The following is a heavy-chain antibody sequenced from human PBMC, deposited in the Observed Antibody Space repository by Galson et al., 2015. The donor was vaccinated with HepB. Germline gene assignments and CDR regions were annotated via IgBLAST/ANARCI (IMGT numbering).Heavy chain of an antibody. D-gene: IGHD2-15*01. CDR2: IYWDDDK. J-gene: IGHJ3*02. CDR1: GFSLSTSGVG. Sequence: PALVKPTQTLTLTCTFSGFSLSTSGVGVGWIRQPPGKALEWLALIYWDDDKRYSPSLKSRLTITKDTSKNQVVLTMTNMDPVDTATYYCALRMVVAAISEGVGAFDIWGQGTMVTVSS. CDR3: ALRMVVAAISEGVGAFDI. V-gene: IGHV2-5*02.